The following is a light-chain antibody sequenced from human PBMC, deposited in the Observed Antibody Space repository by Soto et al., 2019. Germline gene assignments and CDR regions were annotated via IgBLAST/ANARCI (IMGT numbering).Light chain of an antibody. Sequence: QSALTQPASVSGSPGQSITISCTGTSSDVGSYNLVSWYQQHPGKAPKLMIYEAGKRPSGVSDRFSGSKSGNTASLTISGLQAEDEADYYCCTYAGGTTWVFGGGTKLTVL. J-gene: IGLJ3*02. CDR3: CTYAGGTTWV. V-gene: IGLV2-23*01. CDR1: SSDVGSYNL. CDR2: EAG.